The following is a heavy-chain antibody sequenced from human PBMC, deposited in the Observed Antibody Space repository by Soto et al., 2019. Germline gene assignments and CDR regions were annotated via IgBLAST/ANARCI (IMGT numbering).Heavy chain of an antibody. CDR3: ARHVPYCSDTSHCAYGMDV. D-gene: IGHD2-2*01. V-gene: IGHV4-59*08. CDR1: GCSLSSYY. Sequence: PSDTLSLTCTVSGCSLSSYYWSWIRQPPGKGLEWIGYIYYSGSTNYNPSLKSRVTISVDTSKNQFSLKLSSVTAADTAVYYCARHVPYCSDTSHCAYGMDVCGQGTTVTVS. J-gene: IGHJ6*02. CDR2: IYYSGST.